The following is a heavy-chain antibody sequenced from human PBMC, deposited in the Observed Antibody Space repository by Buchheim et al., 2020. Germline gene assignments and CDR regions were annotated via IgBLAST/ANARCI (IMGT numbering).Heavy chain of an antibody. D-gene: IGHD3-10*01. CDR1: GLTFSNYA. CDR2: ISGSGTT. V-gene: IGHV3-23*01. J-gene: IGHJ6*03. CDR3: AKHYAAGSGDWYDYYMDV. Sequence: EVHLLESGGGLVQPGGSLRLSCAASGLTFSNYAMTWVRQAPGRGLEWVSSISGSGTTYFADSVQGRFRISRDNSKHTFYLQMNRLRVEDTAVYYCAKHYAAGSGDWYDYYMDVWAKGTT.